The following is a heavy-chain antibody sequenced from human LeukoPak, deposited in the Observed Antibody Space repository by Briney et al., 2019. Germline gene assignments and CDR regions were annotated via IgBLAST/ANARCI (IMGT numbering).Heavy chain of an antibody. CDR2: IYTSRST. V-gene: IGHV4-61*02. Sequence: PSQTLSLTCTVSGGSISSGSYYWSWIRQPAGKGLEWIGRIYTSRSTNYNPSLKSRVTISVDTSKNQFSLKLSSVTAAGTAVYYCAAGEYYYDSSGYPPMDVWGKGTTVTVSS. J-gene: IGHJ6*04. CDR1: GGSISSGSYY. D-gene: IGHD3-22*01. CDR3: AAGEYYYDSSGYPPMDV.